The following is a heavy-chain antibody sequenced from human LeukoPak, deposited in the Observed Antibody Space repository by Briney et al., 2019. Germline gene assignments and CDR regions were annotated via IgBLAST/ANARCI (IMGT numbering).Heavy chain of an antibody. V-gene: IGHV3-23*01. CDR2: ITGSGGDT. CDR1: GFIFSNAW. CDR3: AKASTNWGKFYLDY. Sequence: GGSLRLSCAASGFIFSNAWMSWVRQAPGKGLEWVSPITGSGGDTYYADSVKGRFTISRDNSKNTLYLQMNSLRAEDTAVYYCAKASTNWGKFYLDYWGQGTLVTVSS. D-gene: IGHD7-27*01. J-gene: IGHJ4*02.